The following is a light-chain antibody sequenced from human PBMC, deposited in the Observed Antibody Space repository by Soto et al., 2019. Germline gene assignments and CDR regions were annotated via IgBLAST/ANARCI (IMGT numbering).Light chain of an antibody. Sequence: VFTQSPASLSLSPGESATISCRASQSVSSNLAWYQQKPGQAPRLFIYGASTRATAIPPRFSGSGSGTEFTLTISSLQSEDFAVYYCQQYDNWPITFGQGTRLEIK. J-gene: IGKJ5*01. CDR3: QQYDNWPIT. V-gene: IGKV3-15*01. CDR1: QSVSSN. CDR2: GAS.